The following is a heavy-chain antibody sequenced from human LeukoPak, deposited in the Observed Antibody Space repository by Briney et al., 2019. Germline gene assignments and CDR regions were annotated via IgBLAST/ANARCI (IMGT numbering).Heavy chain of an antibody. CDR2: IIPILGTA. V-gene: IGHV1-69*13. CDR3: ATGGHYGDIPDY. D-gene: IGHD4-17*01. J-gene: IGHJ4*02. CDR1: GGTFSSYA. Sequence: SVKVSCKASGGTFSSYAISWVRQAPGQGLEWMGGIIPILGTANYAQKFQGRVTITADESTSTAYMELSSLRSEDTAVYYCATGGHYGDIPDYWGQGTLVTVSS.